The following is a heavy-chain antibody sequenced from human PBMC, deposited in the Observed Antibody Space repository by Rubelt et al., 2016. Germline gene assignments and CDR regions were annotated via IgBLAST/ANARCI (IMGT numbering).Heavy chain of an antibody. CDR3: ARLSSGWYYFDY. J-gene: IGHJ4*02. V-gene: IGHV4-39*01. CDR2: SSYSGSP. CDR1: GGSISSSSYY. D-gene: IGHD6-19*01. Sequence: QLQLQESGPGLVKPSETLSLTCTVSGGSISSSSYYWGWIRQPPGKGLAWIGSSSYSGSPYYNPSLKSRVASAVDTSKTLFSRKLRSVTAADTAVYYCARLSSGWYYFDYWGQGTLVTVSS.